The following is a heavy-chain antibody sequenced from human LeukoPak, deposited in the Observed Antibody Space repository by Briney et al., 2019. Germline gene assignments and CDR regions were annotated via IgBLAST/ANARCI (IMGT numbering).Heavy chain of an antibody. D-gene: IGHD6-13*01. CDR1: GHSISSGYY. Sequence: NPSETLSLTCTVSGHSISSGYYWGWIRQPPGKGLEWIGRIYHSGSTYYNPSLNSRVTVSVDTSKNQFSLKVDSVTAADTAIYYCARAREPLVYTYYFDYWGQGSLVTVSS. CDR2: IYHSGST. J-gene: IGHJ4*02. CDR3: ARAREPLVYTYYFDY. V-gene: IGHV4-38-2*02.